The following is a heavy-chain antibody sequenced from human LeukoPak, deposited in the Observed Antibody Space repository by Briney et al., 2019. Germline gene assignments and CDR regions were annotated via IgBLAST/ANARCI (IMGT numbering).Heavy chain of an antibody. CDR1: GCSISSYY. CDR2: ICTSGST. J-gene: IGHJ4*02. D-gene: IGHD3-10*01. CDR3: ARDYYGSGGVDY. V-gene: IGHV4-4*07. Sequence: SETPSLTCTVSGCSISSYYWSWIRQPAGKGLEWVGRICTSGSTNYNPSPKSRVTMSVTTSKTQFSLKLSSVTAADTAVYYCARDYYGSGGVDYWGQGTLVTVSS.